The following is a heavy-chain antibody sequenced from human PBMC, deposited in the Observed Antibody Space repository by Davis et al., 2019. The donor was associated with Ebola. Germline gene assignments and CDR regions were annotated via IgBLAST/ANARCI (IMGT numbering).Heavy chain of an antibody. J-gene: IGHJ6*03. V-gene: IGHV1-46*01. CDR2: INPSGGST. CDR3: ARVRGVVMFYMDV. CDR1: GYTFTSYH. D-gene: IGHD3-3*01. Sequence: ASVKVSCKASGYTFTSYHIYWVRQAPGQGLEWMGIINPSGGSTNYAQKFQGRVTMNRDTSTSTVYMELSSLRSEDTAVYYCARVRGVVMFYMDVWGKGTTVTVSS.